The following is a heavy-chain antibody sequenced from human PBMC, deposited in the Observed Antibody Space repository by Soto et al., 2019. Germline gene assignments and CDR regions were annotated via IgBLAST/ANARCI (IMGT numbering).Heavy chain of an antibody. J-gene: IGHJ6*02. Sequence: PGGSVRLSCAAAEFAFSSYDRHWVRQATGKGLEWVSAIGTAGDTYYPGSVKGRFTISRENAKNSLYLQMNSLRAEDTAVYYCARVSGSWDMDYYYGMDVWGQGTTVTVSS. CDR3: ARVSGSWDMDYYYGMDV. CDR1: EFAFSSYD. V-gene: IGHV3-13*01. CDR2: IGTAGDT. D-gene: IGHD6-13*01.